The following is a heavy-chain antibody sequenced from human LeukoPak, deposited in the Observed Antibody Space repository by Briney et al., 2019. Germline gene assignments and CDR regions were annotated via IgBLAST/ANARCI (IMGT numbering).Heavy chain of an antibody. CDR2: ISHDGRNT. Sequence: GGSLRLSCSASGFTFSQFAVHWVRQAPGKGLERVADISHDGRNTYYADSVKGRFTISRDNSKNTLYLQMNSLRTEDTAVYYCAKNNDYGGSYWYFDLWGRGTLVTVSS. J-gene: IGHJ2*01. CDR3: AKNNDYGGSYWYFDL. CDR1: GFTFSQFA. V-gene: IGHV3-30*04. D-gene: IGHD4-23*01.